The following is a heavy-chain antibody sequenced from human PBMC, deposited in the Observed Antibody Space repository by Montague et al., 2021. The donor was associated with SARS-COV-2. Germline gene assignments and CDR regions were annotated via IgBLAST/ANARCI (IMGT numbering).Heavy chain of an antibody. CDR2: LHYAGSA. J-gene: IGHJ4*02. CDR1: GGSLSSGDSY. Sequence: SETLSLTCSVSGGSLSSGDSYWGWLRQAPGKGLEWIGDLHYAGSAXYNPSLRSRVTISADTSKNQFSLKPNSVTAADTAVYYCVATYNGNWYYFDYWGQGTLVTGSS. D-gene: IGHD6-13*01. V-gene: IGHV4-39*01. CDR3: VATYNGNWYYFDY.